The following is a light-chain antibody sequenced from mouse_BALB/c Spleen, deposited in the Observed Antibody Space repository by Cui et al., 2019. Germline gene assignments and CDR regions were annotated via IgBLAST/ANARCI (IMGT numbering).Light chain of an antibody. CDR1: SSVSY. J-gene: IGKJ1*01. CDR2: LTS. Sequence: QIVLTQSPALMSASPGEKVTMTCSASSSVSYMYWYQQKPRSSPKPWIYLTSNLASGVPARFSGSGSGTSYSLTIISMEAEDAATYYCQQWSSNPRTFGGGTKLEIK. V-gene: IGKV4-68*01. CDR3: QQWSSNPRT.